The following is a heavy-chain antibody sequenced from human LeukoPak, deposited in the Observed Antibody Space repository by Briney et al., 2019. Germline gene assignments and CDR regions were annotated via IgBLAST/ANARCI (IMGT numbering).Heavy chain of an antibody. D-gene: IGHD5-18*01. CDR2: IIPIFGTA. J-gene: IGHJ6*02. Sequence: ASVKVSCKASGGTFSSYAISWVRQAPGQGLEWMGGIIPIFGTANYAQKFQGRVTITTDESTSTAYMELSSLRSEDTAVYYCARDRSRIQLWLRSSYYGMDVWGQGTTVTVSS. CDR3: ARDRSRIQLWLRSSYYGMDV. V-gene: IGHV1-69*05. CDR1: GGTFSSYA.